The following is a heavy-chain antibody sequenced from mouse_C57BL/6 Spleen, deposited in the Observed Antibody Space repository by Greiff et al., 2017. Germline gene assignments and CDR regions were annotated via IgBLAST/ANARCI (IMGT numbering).Heavy chain of an antibody. J-gene: IGHJ4*01. Sequence: EVQVVESGGGLVQPGGSLCLSCAVSGFTFTDYYISCVLQPLRKALLWLGFIRNKANGYTTEYSASVKGRFTISRDNSQSILYLQMDALRAEDSATYYCARYIDGNYQDAMDYWGQGTSVTVSS. V-gene: IGHV7-3*01. CDR1: GFTFTDYY. CDR3: ARYIDGNYQDAMDY. CDR2: IRNKANGYTT. D-gene: IGHD2-1*01.